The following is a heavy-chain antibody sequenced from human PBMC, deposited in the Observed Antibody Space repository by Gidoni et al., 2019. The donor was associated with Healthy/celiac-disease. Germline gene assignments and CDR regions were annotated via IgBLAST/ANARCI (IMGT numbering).Heavy chain of an antibody. CDR1: GLAFSSYA. J-gene: IGHJ4*02. D-gene: IGHD4-17*01. CDR2: IRGSGGST. Sequence: EVQLLESGGGLGQPGGSLRLYCGASGLAFSSYAMCWVRQAPGKGLEWVSAIRGSGGSTYYADSVKGRFTISRDNSKNTLYLQMNSLRAEDTAVYYCAKDPVDYGDYGVYFDYWGQGTLVTVSS. CDR3: AKDPVDYGDYGVYFDY. V-gene: IGHV3-23*01.